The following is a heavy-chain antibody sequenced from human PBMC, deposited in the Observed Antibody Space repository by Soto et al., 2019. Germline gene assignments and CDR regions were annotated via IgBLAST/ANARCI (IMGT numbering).Heavy chain of an antibody. V-gene: IGHV4-30-4*01. CDR1: GGSISSGDYY. CDR3: ARAYYYGSGSPEPYYYYYSGMDV. D-gene: IGHD3-10*01. CDR2: IYYSGST. J-gene: IGHJ6*02. Sequence: PXETLSHTCTVSGGSISSGDYYWSWIRQPPGKGLEWIGYIYYSGSTYYNPSLKSRVTISVDTSKNQFSLKLSSVTAADTAVYYCARAYYYGSGSPEPYYYYYSGMDVWGQGTTVTVSS.